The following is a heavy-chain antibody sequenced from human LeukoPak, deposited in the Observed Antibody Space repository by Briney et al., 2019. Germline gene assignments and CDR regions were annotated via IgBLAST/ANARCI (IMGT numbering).Heavy chain of an antibody. CDR1: GDSVSSNSAA. V-gene: IGHV6-1*01. CDR2: TYNRSKWYN. Sequence: SQTLSLTCAISGDSVSSNSAAWNWIRQSPSRGLEWLGRTYNRSKWYNDYALSVKSRITINPDTSKNQFSLQLNSVTPEDTAVYYCARVDPYYYDSSGYYYVGYWGQGTLVTVSS. CDR3: ARVDPYYYDSSGYYYVGY. J-gene: IGHJ4*02. D-gene: IGHD3-22*01.